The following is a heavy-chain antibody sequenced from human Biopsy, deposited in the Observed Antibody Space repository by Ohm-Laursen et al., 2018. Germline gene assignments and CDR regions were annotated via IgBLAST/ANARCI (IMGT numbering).Heavy chain of an antibody. D-gene: IGHD5-18*01. CDR2: INPNNGGT. CDR3: ARLAYSEYRRDPLDV. CDR1: GYNFNAYY. V-gene: IGHV1-2*02. Sequence: ASVKVSCKASGYNFNAYYMQWVRQAPGQGLEWMGWINPNNGGTNYAHKFQGGVTMTRDTSISAAYMHLSGLTSDDTAVYYCARLAYSEYRRDPLDVWGQGTMVTVSS. J-gene: IGHJ3*01.